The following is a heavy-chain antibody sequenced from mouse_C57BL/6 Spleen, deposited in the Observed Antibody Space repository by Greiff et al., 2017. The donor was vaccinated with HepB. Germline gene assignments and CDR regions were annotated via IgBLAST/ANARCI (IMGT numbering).Heavy chain of an antibody. CDR3: ARAPELGRGYFDV. Sequence: DVKLVESGGGLVKPGGSLKLSCAASGFTFSSYAMSWVRQTPEKRLEWVATISDGGSYTYYPDNVKGRFTISRDNAKNNLYLQMSHLKSEDTAMYYCARAPELGRGYFDVWGTGTTVTVSS. CDR1: GFTFSSYA. CDR2: ISDGGSYT. D-gene: IGHD4-1*01. J-gene: IGHJ1*03. V-gene: IGHV5-4*03.